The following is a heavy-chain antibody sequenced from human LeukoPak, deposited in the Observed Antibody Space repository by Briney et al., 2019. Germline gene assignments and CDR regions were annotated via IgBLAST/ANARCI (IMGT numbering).Heavy chain of an antibody. V-gene: IGHV1-18*01. CDR2: ISAYNGNT. CDR1: GGTFSSYA. J-gene: IGHJ6*02. Sequence: GASVKVSCKASGGTFSSYAISWVRQAPGQGLEWMGWISAYNGNTNYAQKLQGRVTMTTDTSTSTAYMELRSLRSDDTAVYYCARSYYLYYYYYGMDVWGQGTTVTVSS. D-gene: IGHD3-16*01. CDR3: ARSYYLYYYYYGMDV.